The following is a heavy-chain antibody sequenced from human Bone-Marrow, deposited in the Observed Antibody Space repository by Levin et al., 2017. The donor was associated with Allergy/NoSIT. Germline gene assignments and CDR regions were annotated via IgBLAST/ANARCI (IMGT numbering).Heavy chain of an antibody. J-gene: IGHJ4*02. V-gene: IGHV3-20*04. CDR3: ARRQGRNSGSFES. Sequence: SCAASGFTFDDYGMSWVRQPPGKGLEWVSGISWNGGSTGYADSVKGRFTVSRDNAKSSLYLQMSSLRAEDTALYYCARRQGRNSGSFESWGQGTLVTVSS. CDR2: ISWNGGST. D-gene: IGHD1-26*01. CDR1: GFTFDDYG.